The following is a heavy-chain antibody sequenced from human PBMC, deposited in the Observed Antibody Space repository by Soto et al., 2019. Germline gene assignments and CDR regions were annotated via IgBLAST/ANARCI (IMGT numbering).Heavy chain of an antibody. V-gene: IGHV4-30-4*01. J-gene: IGHJ6*02. CDR1: GGSISSGDYY. Sequence: SETLSLTCTVSGGSISSGDYYWSWIRQPPGKGLEWIGYIYYSGSTYYNPSPKSRVTISVDTSKNQFSLKLSSVTAADTAVYYCARDRQYQLIGDYYYGMDVWGQGTTVTVSS. CDR2: IYYSGST. CDR3: ARDRQYQLIGDYYYGMDV. D-gene: IGHD2-2*01.